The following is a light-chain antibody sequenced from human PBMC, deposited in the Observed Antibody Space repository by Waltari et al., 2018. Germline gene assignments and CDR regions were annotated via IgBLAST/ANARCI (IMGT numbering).Light chain of an antibody. CDR1: QSVSIN. CDR2: GAS. V-gene: IGKV3-15*01. Sequence: MTQSPATLSVSPGERATLSCRASQSVSINVAWYQQKSGQAPRLLIHGASTRATGILARFGASGSGTEFTLTIDSLQSEDFALYFCQQYNDWPRTFGQGTKVEI. CDR3: QQYNDWPRT. J-gene: IGKJ1*01.